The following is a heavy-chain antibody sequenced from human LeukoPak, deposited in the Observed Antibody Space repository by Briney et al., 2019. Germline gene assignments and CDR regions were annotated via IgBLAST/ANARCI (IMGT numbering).Heavy chain of an antibody. Sequence: GGSLRLSCTASGLTFSEYAMTWVRQAPGKGLEWVSSISSSSSYIYYADSVKGRFTISRDNAKNSLYLQMNSLRAEDTAVYYCARDKGEEWLVRGYFDYWGQGTLVTVSS. D-gene: IGHD6-19*01. CDR2: ISSSSSYI. CDR1: GLTFSEYA. V-gene: IGHV3-21*01. J-gene: IGHJ4*02. CDR3: ARDKGEEWLVRGYFDY.